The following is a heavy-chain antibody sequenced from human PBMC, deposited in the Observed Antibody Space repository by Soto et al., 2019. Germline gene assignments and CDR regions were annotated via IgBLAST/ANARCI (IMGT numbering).Heavy chain of an antibody. D-gene: IGHD6-13*01. V-gene: IGHV3-30-3*01. CDR1: GFTFSSYA. CDR2: ISYDGSNK. J-gene: IGHJ4*02. CDR3: ARDRGIAAGLDY. Sequence: PGGSLRLSCAASGFTFSSYAMHWVRQAPGKGLEWVAVISYDGSNKYYADPVKGRFTISRDNSKNTLYLQMNSLRAEDTAVYYCARDRGIAAGLDYWGQGTLVTVSS.